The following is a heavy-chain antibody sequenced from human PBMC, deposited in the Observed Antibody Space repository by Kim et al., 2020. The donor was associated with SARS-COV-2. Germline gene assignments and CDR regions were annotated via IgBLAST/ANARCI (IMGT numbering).Heavy chain of an antibody. D-gene: IGHD2-21*02. Sequence: ADSVKGRFTISRDGSKNTLFLQMRTLRAEDTARYYCARPHGASYSCAFDNWGQGKMVTVSS. V-gene: IGHV3-53*01. J-gene: IGHJ3*02. CDR3: ARPHGASYSCAFDN.